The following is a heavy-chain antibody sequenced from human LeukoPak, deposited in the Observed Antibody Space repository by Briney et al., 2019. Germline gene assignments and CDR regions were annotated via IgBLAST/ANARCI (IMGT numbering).Heavy chain of an antibody. Sequence: SVKVSCKASGGTFSSYAISWVRQAPGQGLEWMGRIIPILGIANYAQKFQGRVTITADKSTSTAYMQLSSLRSEDTAVYYCASAYCSGGSCYVNWFDPWGQGTLVTVSS. V-gene: IGHV1-69*04. CDR1: GGTFSSYA. D-gene: IGHD2-15*01. J-gene: IGHJ5*02. CDR2: IIPILGIA. CDR3: ASAYCSGGSCYVNWFDP.